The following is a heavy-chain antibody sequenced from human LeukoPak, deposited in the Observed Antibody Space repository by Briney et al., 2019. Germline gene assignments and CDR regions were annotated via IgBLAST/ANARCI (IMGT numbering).Heavy chain of an antibody. J-gene: IGHJ4*02. D-gene: IGHD7-27*01. CDR3: SGDPGDY. CDR1: GFPFSSYW. V-gene: IGHV3-7*04. Sequence: QSGGSLRLSCAASGFPFSSYWRSGVRQPPGRGLEWVANINQDGSETYYVDSVEGRFTISRDNAKNSLFLQMSSLRAEDTAVYFCSGDPGDYWGQGTLVTVSS. CDR2: INQDGSET.